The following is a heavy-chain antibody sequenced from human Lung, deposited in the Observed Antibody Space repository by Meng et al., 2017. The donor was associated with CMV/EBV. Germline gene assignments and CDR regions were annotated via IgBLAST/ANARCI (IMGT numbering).Heavy chain of an antibody. CDR3: TTVNWNYYDY. Sequence: GESLKISCAGSGFTISNAKISWVRQAPGKGLELVARIKPTTEHETIDYAAPVEGRFTISRDDSRNTVYLQMNSLKSEDTAVYFCTTVNWNYYDYWGQGTVVTVAS. J-gene: IGHJ4*02. D-gene: IGHD1-1*01. CDR2: IKPTTEHETI. CDR1: GFTISNAK. V-gene: IGHV3-15*01.